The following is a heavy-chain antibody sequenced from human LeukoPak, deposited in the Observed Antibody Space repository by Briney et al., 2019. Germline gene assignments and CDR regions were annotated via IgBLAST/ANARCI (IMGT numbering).Heavy chain of an antibody. D-gene: IGHD6-19*01. CDR3: ARGLPGYSSGTQLDAFDI. Sequence: SQTLSLTCAISGDSVSSNSAAWNSIRQSPSRGLEWLGRTYYRSKWYNDYAVSVKSRITINPDTSKNQFSLQLNSVTPEDTAVYYCARGLPGYSSGTQLDAFDIWGQGTMVTVSS. CDR2: TYYRSKWYN. J-gene: IGHJ3*02. V-gene: IGHV6-1*01. CDR1: GDSVSSNSAA.